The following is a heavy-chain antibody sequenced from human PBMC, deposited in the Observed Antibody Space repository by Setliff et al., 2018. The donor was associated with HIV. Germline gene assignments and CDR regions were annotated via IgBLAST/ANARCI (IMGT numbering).Heavy chain of an antibody. V-gene: IGHV1-8*02. D-gene: IGHD6-19*01. Sequence: ASVKVSCKASGYTLTSSDINWVRQAPGQGLEWMGWMNPNSGNTGYAQKFQGRVTLTRHTSISTAYMELNSLRSEDTAVYYCARGAWYTSGWYSSRYMDVWGEGTTVTVSS. J-gene: IGHJ6*03. CDR2: MNPNSGNT. CDR3: ARGAWYTSGWYSSRYMDV. CDR1: GYTLTSSD.